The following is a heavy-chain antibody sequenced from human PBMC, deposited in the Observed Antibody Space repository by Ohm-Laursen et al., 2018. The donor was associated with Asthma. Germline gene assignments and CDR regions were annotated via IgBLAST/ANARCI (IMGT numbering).Heavy chain of an antibody. CDR1: GGTFSSYA. V-gene: IGHV1-69*13. Sequence: GASVKVSCKASGGTFSSYAISWVRQAPGQGLEWMGGIIPIFGTANYAQKFQGRVTITADESTSTAYMELSSLRSEDTAVYYCAQTPDIVVVPAAIFSNWFDPWGQGTLVTVSS. J-gene: IGHJ5*02. D-gene: IGHD2-2*01. CDR2: IIPIFGTA. CDR3: AQTPDIVVVPAAIFSNWFDP.